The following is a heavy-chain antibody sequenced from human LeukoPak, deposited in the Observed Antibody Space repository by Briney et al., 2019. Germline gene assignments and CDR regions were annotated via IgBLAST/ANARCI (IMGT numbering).Heavy chain of an antibody. CDR1: GYTFTNYY. J-gene: IGHJ4*02. D-gene: IGHD2-2*01. CDR2: INPSGGST. CDR3: ARDVPGATFDY. V-gene: IGHV1-46*01. Sequence: ASVKVSCKASGYTFTNYYIHWVRQAPGQGLECMGIINPSGGSTSYAQKFQGRVTMTRDVSTSTVYMELSSLRSEDTAVYYCARDVPGATFDYWGQGTLVTVSS.